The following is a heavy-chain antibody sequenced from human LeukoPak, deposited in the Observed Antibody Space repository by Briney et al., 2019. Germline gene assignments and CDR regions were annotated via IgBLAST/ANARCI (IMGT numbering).Heavy chain of an antibody. D-gene: IGHD6-13*01. CDR1: GFTFTSYG. J-gene: IGHJ4*02. CDR2: IQYDGSNK. V-gene: IGHV3-30*02. Sequence: GSLRLSCAASGFTFTSYGMHWVRQAPGKGLEWVAFIQYDGSNKYYADSVKGRFTISRDNSKNTLYLQMNSLRAEDTAVYYCAKDQAAGYSAWYYFDYWGQGTLVTVSS. CDR3: AKDQAAGYSAWYYFDY.